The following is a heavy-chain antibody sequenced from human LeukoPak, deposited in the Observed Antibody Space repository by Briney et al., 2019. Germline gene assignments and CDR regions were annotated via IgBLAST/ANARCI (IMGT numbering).Heavy chain of an antibody. D-gene: IGHD2-2*01. CDR1: GYTFTGYY. Sequence: ASVKVSCKASGYTFTGYYMHWVRQAPGQGLEWMGWINPNSGGTNYAQKFQGRVTMTRDTSISTAYMELSRLRSDDTAVYYCARDPLGYCSSTSCYGDGGYFDYWGQGTLVTVSS. CDR2: INPNSGGT. V-gene: IGHV1-2*02. CDR3: ARDPLGYCSSTSCYGDGGYFDY. J-gene: IGHJ4*02.